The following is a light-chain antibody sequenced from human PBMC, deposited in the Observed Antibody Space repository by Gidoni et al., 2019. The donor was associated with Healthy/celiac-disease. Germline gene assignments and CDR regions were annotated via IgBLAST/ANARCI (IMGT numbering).Light chain of an antibody. CDR3: QQYGSTPPFT. CDR1: QSVSSSY. Sequence: LTQSPGTLSLSPGERATLSCRASQSVSSSYLAWYQQKPGQAPRLLIYGASSRATGIPDRCSGSGSGTDFTLTISRLEPEDFAVYYCQQYGSTPPFTFGPGTKVEIK. CDR2: GAS. J-gene: IGKJ3*01. V-gene: IGKV3-20*01.